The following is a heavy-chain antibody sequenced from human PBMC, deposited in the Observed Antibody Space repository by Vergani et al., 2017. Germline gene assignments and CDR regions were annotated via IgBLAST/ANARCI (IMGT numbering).Heavy chain of an antibody. CDR2: IYPGDSDT. CDR1: GSSFTSYW. CDR3: ARLAAPVVVVDY. Sequence: EVQLVQSGAEVKTPGASLTISCQCSGSSFTSYWIGWVRQMPGQGLSWMGIIYPGDSDTRYSPSFQGQVTISADKSISTAYLQWSSLKASDTAMYYCARLAAPVVVVDYWGQGTLVTVSS. J-gene: IGHJ4*02. V-gene: IGHV5-51*01. D-gene: IGHD6-6*01.